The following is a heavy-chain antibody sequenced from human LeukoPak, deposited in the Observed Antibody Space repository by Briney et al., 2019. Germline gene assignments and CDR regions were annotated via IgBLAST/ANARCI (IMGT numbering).Heavy chain of an antibody. CDR2: INPNSGGT. D-gene: IGHD1/OR15-1a*01. J-gene: IGHJ6*02. CDR3: ARDATGTRPITFDMDV. Sequence: ASVKVSCKASGYTFTGYYMHWVRQAPGQGLEWMGWINPNSGGTNYAQKFQGWVTMTRDTPISTAYMELSRLRSDDTAVYYCARDATGTRPITFDMDVWGQGTTVTVSS. V-gene: IGHV1-2*04. CDR1: GYTFTGYY.